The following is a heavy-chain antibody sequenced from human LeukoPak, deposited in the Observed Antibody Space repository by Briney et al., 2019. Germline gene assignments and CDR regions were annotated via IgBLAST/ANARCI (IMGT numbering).Heavy chain of an antibody. Sequence: GRSLRLSCAASGFTVSSNYMSWVRQAPGKGLEWVSVIYSGGSTYYADSVKGRFTISRDNSKNTLYLQMNSLRAEDTAVYYCARDRYCSGGSCYSYYFDYWGQGTLVTVSS. CDR2: IYSGGST. V-gene: IGHV3-66*01. CDR1: GFTVSSNY. D-gene: IGHD2-15*01. J-gene: IGHJ4*02. CDR3: ARDRYCSGGSCYSYYFDY.